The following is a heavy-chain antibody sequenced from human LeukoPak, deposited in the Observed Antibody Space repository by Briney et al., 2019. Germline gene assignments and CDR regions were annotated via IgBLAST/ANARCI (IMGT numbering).Heavy chain of an antibody. CDR2: INQDGSAE. CDR3: ARSPGVGTVDY. J-gene: IGHJ4*02. V-gene: IGHV3-7*01. D-gene: IGHD3-3*01. CDR1: GFSFSIHW. Sequence: GGSPRLSCAASGFSFSIHWMSWVRQAPGQGLEWVANINQDGSAEYYVDSVQGRFTISRDNAKNSLFLQMNSLRAEDTAVYYCARSPGVGTVDYWGQGTVVTVSS.